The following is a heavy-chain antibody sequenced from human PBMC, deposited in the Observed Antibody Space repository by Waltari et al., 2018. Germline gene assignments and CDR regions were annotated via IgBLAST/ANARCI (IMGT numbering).Heavy chain of an antibody. V-gene: IGHV1-69*01. D-gene: IGHD1-7*01. CDR1: GGAFSTYA. Sequence: QVQLVQSGAEVKNPGSTLMVSCKTSGGAFSTYAISWVRQAPGQGLEWMGIVPISGTADYSQKFQGRITITADESTSTAYMELSGLKSDDTAVYYCATFGGNSNWFDPWGQGTLVTVSS. J-gene: IGHJ5*02. CDR3: ATFGGNSNWFDP. CDR2: IVPISGTA.